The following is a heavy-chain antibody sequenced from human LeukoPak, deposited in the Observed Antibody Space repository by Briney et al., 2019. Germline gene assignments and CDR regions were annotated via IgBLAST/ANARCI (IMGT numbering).Heavy chain of an antibody. D-gene: IGHD3-22*01. V-gene: IGHV4-30-4*01. J-gene: IGHJ4*02. CDR3: ARGGGIYYDSSGYPSWDY. CDR1: GGSISSGDYY. Sequence: SQTLSLTCTVSGGSISSGDYYWSWIRQPPGKGLEWIGYIYYSGSTYYNPSLKSRVTISVDTSKNQFYLKLSSVTAADTAVYYCARGGGIYYDSSGYPSWDYWGQGTLVTVSS. CDR2: IYYSGST.